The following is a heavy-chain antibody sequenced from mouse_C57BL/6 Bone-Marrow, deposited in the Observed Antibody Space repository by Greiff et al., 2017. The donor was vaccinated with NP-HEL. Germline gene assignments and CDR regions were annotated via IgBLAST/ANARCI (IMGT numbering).Heavy chain of an antibody. CDR1: GYTFTSYW. CDR2: IDPSDSYT. CDR3: ARYGYGSPFDY. V-gene: IGHV1-50*01. D-gene: IGHD1-1*01. J-gene: IGHJ2*01. Sequence: QVQLQQSGAELVKPGASVKLSCKASGYTFTSYWMQWVKQRPGQGLEWIGEIDPSDSYTNYNQKFKGKATLTVDTSSSTAYMQLSSLTSEDSAVYYCARYGYGSPFDYWGQGTTLTVSS.